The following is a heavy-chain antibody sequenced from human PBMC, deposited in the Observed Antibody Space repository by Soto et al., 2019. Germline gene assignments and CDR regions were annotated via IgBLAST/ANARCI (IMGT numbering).Heavy chain of an antibody. D-gene: IGHD2-2*01. CDR3: AMYCSSTSCYDILGYYYCMDV. V-gene: IGHV1-18*04. Sequence: EASVKVSCKASGYTFTSYGISWVRQAPGQGLEWMGWISAYNGNTNYAQKLQGRVTMTTDTSTSTAYMELRSLRSDDTAVYYCAMYCSSTSCYDILGYYYCMDVWGQGTTVTVSS. J-gene: IGHJ6*02. CDR1: GYTFTSYG. CDR2: ISAYNGNT.